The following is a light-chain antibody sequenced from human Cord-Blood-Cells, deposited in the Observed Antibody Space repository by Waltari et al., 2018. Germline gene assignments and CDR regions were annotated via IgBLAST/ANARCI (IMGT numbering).Light chain of an antibody. CDR3: SSYTSSSTYV. J-gene: IGLJ1*01. CDR2: EVS. CDR1: SSYVGRYNR. Sequence: QSALTQPPSVSGSPGQSVTISCTGTSSYVGRYNRVSWYQQPPGTAPKLMIYEVSNRPSGVPDRFSGSKSGNTASPTISGLQAEDEADYYCSSYTSSSTYVFGTGTKVTVL. V-gene: IGLV2-18*02.